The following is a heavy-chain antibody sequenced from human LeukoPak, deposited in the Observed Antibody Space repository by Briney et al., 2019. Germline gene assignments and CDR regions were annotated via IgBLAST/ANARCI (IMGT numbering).Heavy chain of an antibody. CDR1: GGSISSYY. V-gene: IGHV4-59*08. J-gene: IGHJ6*03. D-gene: IGHD3-9*01. CDR2: IYYSGST. CDR3: ARGILTGYSFYYYYMDV. Sequence: SEALSLTCTVSGGSISSYYWSWIRQPPGKGLEWIGYIYYSGSTNYNPSLKSRVTISVDTSKNQFSLKLSSVTAADTAVYYCARGILTGYSFYYYYMDVWGKGTTVTVSS.